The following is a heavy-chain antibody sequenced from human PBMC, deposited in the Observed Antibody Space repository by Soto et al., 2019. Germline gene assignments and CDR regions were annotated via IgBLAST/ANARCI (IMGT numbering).Heavy chain of an antibody. V-gene: IGHV4-34*01. CDR1: GGSFSGYY. CDR3: ARGPHQDYYDSSGYSDY. Sequence: SETLSLTCAVYGGSFSGYYWSWIRQPPGKGLEWIGEINHSGSTNYNPSLKSRVTISVDTPKNQFSLKLSSVTAADTAVYYCARGPHQDYYDSSGYSDYWGQGTLVTVSS. CDR2: INHSGST. J-gene: IGHJ4*02. D-gene: IGHD3-22*01.